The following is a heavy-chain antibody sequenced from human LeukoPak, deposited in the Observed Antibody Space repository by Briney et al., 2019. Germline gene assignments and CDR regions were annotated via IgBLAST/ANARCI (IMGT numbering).Heavy chain of an antibody. Sequence: GGSLRLSCAASGFTFSSYAMHWVRQAPGKGLEWVAVISYDGSNKYYADSVKGRFTISRDNSKNTLYLQMNSLRAEDTAVYYCAKDSRGQIVVVINFGFDYWGQGTLVTVSS. J-gene: IGHJ4*02. D-gene: IGHD3-22*01. CDR3: AKDSRGQIVVVINFGFDY. V-gene: IGHV3-30-3*01. CDR1: GFTFSSYA. CDR2: ISYDGSNK.